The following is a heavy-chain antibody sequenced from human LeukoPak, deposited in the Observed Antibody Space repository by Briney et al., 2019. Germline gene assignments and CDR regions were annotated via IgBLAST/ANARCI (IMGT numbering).Heavy chain of an antibody. CDR2: IYDRGPA. V-gene: IGHV4-30-2*01. D-gene: IGHD3-10*01. CDR3: ARSRQASGLFNS. J-gene: IGHJ5*01. CDR1: GYAITSGGFS. Sequence: SETLSLTCTVSGYAITSGGFSWNWIRQPPGKGLEWIGCIYDRGPAYYNPSLKSRFTISVDRPKNQFFLNVTSLTVADTAVYYCARSRQASGLFNSWGQGTLVVVSS.